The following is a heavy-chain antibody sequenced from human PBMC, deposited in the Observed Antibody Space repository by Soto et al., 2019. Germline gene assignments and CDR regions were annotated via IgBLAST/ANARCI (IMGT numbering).Heavy chain of an antibody. J-gene: IGHJ4*02. D-gene: IGHD2-2*01. CDR3: AKLSSTSCYRSYFDY. Sequence: GSLRLSCASSGFTFSSYAMSLVRQAPGKGLEWVSAISGSGGSTYYADSVKGRFTISRDNSKNTLYLQMNSLRAEDTAVYYCAKLSSTSCYRSYFDYWGQGTLVTVSS. V-gene: IGHV3-23*01. CDR2: ISGSGGST. CDR1: GFTFSSYA.